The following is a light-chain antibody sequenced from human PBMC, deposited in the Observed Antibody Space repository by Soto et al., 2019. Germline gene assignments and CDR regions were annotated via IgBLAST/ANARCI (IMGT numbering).Light chain of an antibody. V-gene: IGKV3-20*01. Sequence: VLTQSPGTLSLSPGERATLSCSASPSFTSNYLAWYHQKPGHAPRLLIYAASRRAPGIPDRFSASGSGTDFTLTISRLEPEDFAVYFCQQYGTSPPWTFGQGTKVDIK. CDR1: PSFTSNY. J-gene: IGKJ1*01. CDR2: AAS. CDR3: QQYGTSPPWT.